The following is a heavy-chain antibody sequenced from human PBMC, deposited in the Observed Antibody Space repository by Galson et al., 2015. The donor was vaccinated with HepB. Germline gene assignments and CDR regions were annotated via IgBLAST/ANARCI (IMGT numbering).Heavy chain of an antibody. V-gene: IGHV3-53*04. J-gene: IGHJ6*02. Sequence: SLRLSCAVSGFSVSTNYMSWVRQAPGKGLEWVSVIYAGGSTYYADSVKGRFTISRHNSKNTLYLQMHSLRVDDTAVYYCVRDQPYGSGTYFSDHYYGMDVWGQGTTVTVSS. CDR3: VRDQPYGSGTYFSDHYYGMDV. CDR1: GFSVSTNY. D-gene: IGHD3-10*01. CDR2: IYAGGST.